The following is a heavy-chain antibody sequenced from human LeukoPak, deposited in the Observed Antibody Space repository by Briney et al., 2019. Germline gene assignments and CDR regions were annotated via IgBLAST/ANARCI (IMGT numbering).Heavy chain of an antibody. V-gene: IGHV4-38-2*01. CDR2: VHHSDSTY. CDR1: DYSISTDYY. D-gene: IGHD4-17*01. CDR3: ARIVYGDSGGYSDF. J-gene: IGHJ4*02. Sequence: SETLPLTCGVSDYSISTDYYWGWLRQPPGKGLEWIGNVHHSDSTYYYNPSLKSRVTISVDTSKNQFSLKLTSVTAADTAVYYCARIVYGDSGGYSDFWGQGTLVIVSS.